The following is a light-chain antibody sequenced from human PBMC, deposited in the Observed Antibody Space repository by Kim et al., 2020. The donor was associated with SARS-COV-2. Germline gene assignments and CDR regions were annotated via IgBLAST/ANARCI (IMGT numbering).Light chain of an antibody. CDR1: QGISSD. Sequence: GDRVTITCRARQGISSDLAWYQQMPGKAPKLLIFAASNLQSGVPSRFSGSGSGTDFTLTISSLQPEDFATYYCLQDYSYPRTFGQGTKVDIK. J-gene: IGKJ1*01. CDR3: LQDYSYPRT. V-gene: IGKV1-6*01. CDR2: AAS.